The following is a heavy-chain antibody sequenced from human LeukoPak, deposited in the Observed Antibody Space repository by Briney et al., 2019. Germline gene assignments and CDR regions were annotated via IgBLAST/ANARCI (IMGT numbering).Heavy chain of an antibody. V-gene: IGHV3-21*01. J-gene: IGHJ5*02. CDR3: ARGSEYCSGGTCYLNWFDP. CDR2: SSSSSRYI. D-gene: IGHD2-15*01. Sequence: GGSLTLSCPASGFSFSSYTMNWVRQAPGKGLEWVSSSSSSSRYIYYPDLVRGQFTISRGNAKNSLYLQMNSLRGEETAVYYCARGSEYCSGGTCYLNWFDPWGQGTLATVSS. CDR1: GFSFSSYT.